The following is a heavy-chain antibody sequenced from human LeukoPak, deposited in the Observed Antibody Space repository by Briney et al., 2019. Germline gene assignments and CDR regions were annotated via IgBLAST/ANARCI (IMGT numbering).Heavy chain of an antibody. Sequence: GGSLRLSCAASGFTFSSYSMNWVRQAPGKGLEWVSSISSSSSYIYYADSVKGRFTISRDNAKNSLYLQMNSLRAEDTAVYYCARADRRILTGGYPDYWGQGTLVTVSS. V-gene: IGHV3-21*01. CDR2: ISSSSSYI. D-gene: IGHD3-9*01. J-gene: IGHJ4*02. CDR1: GFTFSSYS. CDR3: ARADRRILTGGYPDY.